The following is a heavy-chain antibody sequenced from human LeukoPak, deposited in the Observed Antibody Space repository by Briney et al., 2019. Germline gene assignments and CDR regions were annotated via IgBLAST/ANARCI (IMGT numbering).Heavy chain of an antibody. Sequence: GGSLRLSCAASGFTFSSYWMHWVRQAPGKGLVWVSRINSDGSSTSYADSVKGRFTISRDNAKNTLYLQMNSLRAEDTAVYYRAKVPGGNFFYYYYMDVWGKGTTVTISS. CDR1: GFTFSSYW. CDR3: AKVPGGNFFYYYYMDV. J-gene: IGHJ6*03. CDR2: INSDGSST. V-gene: IGHV3-74*01. D-gene: IGHD1-1*01.